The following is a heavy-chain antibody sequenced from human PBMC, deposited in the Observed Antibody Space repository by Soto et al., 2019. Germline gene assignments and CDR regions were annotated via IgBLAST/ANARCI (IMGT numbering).Heavy chain of an antibody. V-gene: IGHV4-31*03. CDR2: IYYSGST. Sequence: PSETLSLTCTVSGGSISSGGYYWSWIRQHPGKGLEWIGYIYYSGSTYYNPSLKSRVTISVDTSKNQFSLKLSSVTAADTAVYYCARSFTGTPNIDLRGQGTLVTVSS. CDR3: ARSFTGTPNIDL. J-gene: IGHJ5*02. D-gene: IGHD1-7*01. CDR1: GGSISSGGYY.